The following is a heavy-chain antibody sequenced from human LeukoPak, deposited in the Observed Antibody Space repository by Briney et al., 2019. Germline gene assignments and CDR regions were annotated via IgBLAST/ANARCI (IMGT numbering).Heavy chain of an antibody. D-gene: IGHD3-10*01. CDR1: GGTFSSYA. CDR2: IIPIFGIA. Sequence: SVKVSCKASGGTFSSYAISWVRQAPGQGLEWMGRIIPIFGIANYAQKFQGRVTITADKSTSTAYVELSSLRSEDTAVYYCARDQGFGPTNYYYYGMDVWGQGTTVTVSS. CDR3: ARDQGFGPTNYYYYGMDV. J-gene: IGHJ6*02. V-gene: IGHV1-69*04.